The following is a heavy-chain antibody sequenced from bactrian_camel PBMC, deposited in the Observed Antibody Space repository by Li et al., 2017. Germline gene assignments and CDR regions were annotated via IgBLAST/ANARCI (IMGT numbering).Heavy chain of an antibody. Sequence: DVQLVESGGGSVQAGESLRLSCQVSGIGDRSACMGWFRQAPGKEREAVAVIYTGGGSTYYADSVKGRFTISPDNAKNTVYLQMNSLKPEDTAMYYCAARSTFGLWYRDSEYNYWGQGTQVTVS. V-gene: IGHV3S40*01. J-gene: IGHJ4*01. CDR2: IYTGGGST. D-gene: IGHD2*01. CDR3: AARSTFGLWYRDSEYNY. CDR1: GIGDRSAC.